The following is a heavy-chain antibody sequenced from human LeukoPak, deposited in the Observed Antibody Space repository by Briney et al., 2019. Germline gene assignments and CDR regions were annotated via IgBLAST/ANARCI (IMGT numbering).Heavy chain of an antibody. V-gene: IGHV3-33*01. CDR2: IWSDATNR. J-gene: IGHJ4*02. D-gene: IGHD4-11*01. Sequence: GGSLRLSCAASGFTFSSYGMHWVRQAPGKGLEWVAVIWSDATNRYYADSVKGRFSIYRDDSQKRVFLQMNSLRAEDTAVYYCARDAQRGFDYSNSLQYWGQGALVTVAS. CDR3: ARDAQRGFDYSNSLQY. CDR1: GFTFSSYG.